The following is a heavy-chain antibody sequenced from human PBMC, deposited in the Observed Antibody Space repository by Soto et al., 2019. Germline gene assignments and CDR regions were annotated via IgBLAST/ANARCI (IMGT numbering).Heavy chain of an antibody. CDR2: ISYDGSEK. D-gene: IGHD2-15*01. V-gene: IGHV3-30*18. J-gene: IGHJ4*02. CDR1: GFTFRNFG. CDR3: VKDSPPGGYFAS. Sequence: GGSLRLSCAVSGFTFRNFGMHWVRQAPGKGLEWVAVISYDGSEKYYAESVKGRFTVFRDNYKNTLSLQMNSLRSDDTAVYYCVKDSPPGGYFASWGQGTLVTVSS.